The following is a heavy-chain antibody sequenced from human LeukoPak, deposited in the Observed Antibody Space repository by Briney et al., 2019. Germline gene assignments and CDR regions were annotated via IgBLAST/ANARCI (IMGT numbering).Heavy chain of an antibody. CDR1: GYTFTSYY. V-gene: IGHV1-46*01. Sequence: GASVKVSCKASGYTFTSYYMHWVRQAPGQGLEWMGIINPSGGSTSYAQKFQGRVTMTRDTSTSTVYMELSSLRSEDTAVYYCAGFDWLLPFDYWGQGTLVTVSS. CDR2: INPSGGST. J-gene: IGHJ4*02. CDR3: AGFDWLLPFDY. D-gene: IGHD3-9*01.